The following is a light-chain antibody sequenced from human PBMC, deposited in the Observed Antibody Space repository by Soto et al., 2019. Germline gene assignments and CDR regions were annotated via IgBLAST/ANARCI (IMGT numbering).Light chain of an antibody. Sequence: QSALTQPRSVSGSPGQSVTISCTGTSSDVGGYQYVSWYQQHPGKAPKLMIYDVSKWPSGVPDRFSGSKSGNTASLTISGLQAEDEADYYCCSYAGSYTLVFGGGTKVTVL. CDR3: CSYAGSYTLV. J-gene: IGLJ2*01. CDR2: DVS. V-gene: IGLV2-11*01. CDR1: SSDVGGYQY.